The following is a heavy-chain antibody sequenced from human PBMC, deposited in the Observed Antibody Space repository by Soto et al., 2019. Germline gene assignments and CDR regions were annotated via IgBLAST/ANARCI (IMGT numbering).Heavy chain of an antibody. V-gene: IGHV3-30-3*01. Sequence: QVQLVESGGGVVQPGRSLRLSCAASGFTFSSYAMHWVRQAPGKGLEWVAVISYDGSNKYYADSVKGRFTISRDNSKNTLYLQMNSLRAEDTAVYYCARVVRVYAIRQSLDYWGQGTLVTVSS. CDR1: GFTFSSYA. CDR3: ARVVRVYAIRQSLDY. J-gene: IGHJ4*02. CDR2: ISYDGSNK. D-gene: IGHD2-8*01.